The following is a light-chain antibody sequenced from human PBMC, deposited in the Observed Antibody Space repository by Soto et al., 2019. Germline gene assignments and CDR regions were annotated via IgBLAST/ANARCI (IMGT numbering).Light chain of an antibody. J-gene: IGLJ1*01. CDR1: GSDVGGYEP. Sequence: QSALTQPASVSGSPGQSITISCTGTGSDVGGYEPVSWYQQHPVKVPKFIIYEVSDRPSGVSTRFSGSKSGNTASLTISGLQAEDEADYYCASYTSTYTYVFGSGTKV. CDR2: EVS. CDR3: ASYTSTYTYV. V-gene: IGLV2-14*01.